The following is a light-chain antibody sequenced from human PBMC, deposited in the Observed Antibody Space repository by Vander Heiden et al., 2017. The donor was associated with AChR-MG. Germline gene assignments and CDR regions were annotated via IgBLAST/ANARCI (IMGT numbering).Light chain of an antibody. J-gene: IGLJ3*02. CDR3: SSYTSSSTPLWV. CDR2: EVS. V-gene: IGLV2-14*01. CDR1: SSDVGGYNY. Sequence: QSALTQPASVSGSPGQPITISCTGTSSDVGGYNYVSWYQQHPGKAPKLMIYEVSNRPSGVSNRFSGSKSGNTASLTISGLQAEDEADYYCSSYTSSSTPLWVFGGGTKLTVL.